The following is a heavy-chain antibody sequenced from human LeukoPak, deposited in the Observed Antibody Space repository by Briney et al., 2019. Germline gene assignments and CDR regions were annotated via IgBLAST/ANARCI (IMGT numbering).Heavy chain of an antibody. Sequence: GGSLRLSCAASGFTFSSYTMNWVRQAPGKGLEGVSSITSSSSYIYYADSLKGRFTISRDNAKNSLYLQMNSLRAEDTAIYYCARHVVAVGFDYWGQGTLVTVSS. CDR2: ITSSSSYI. CDR1: GFTFSSYT. D-gene: IGHD3-22*01. V-gene: IGHV3-21*01. CDR3: ARHVVAVGFDY. J-gene: IGHJ4*02.